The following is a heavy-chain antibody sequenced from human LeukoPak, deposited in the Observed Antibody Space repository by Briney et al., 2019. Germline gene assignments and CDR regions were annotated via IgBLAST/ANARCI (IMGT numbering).Heavy chain of an antibody. V-gene: IGHV1-18*01. CDR1: GGTFSSYA. J-gene: IGHJ4*02. D-gene: IGHD2-21*01. CDR3: ARDQHTGSQKISDY. Sequence: ASVKVSCKASGGTFSSYAISWVRQAPGQGLEWMGWISASDGHTNNAQKFQGRLTMTTDTSTSTAYMELRSLRSDDTAVYFCARDQHTGSQKISDYWGQGTLATVSS. CDR2: ISASDGHT.